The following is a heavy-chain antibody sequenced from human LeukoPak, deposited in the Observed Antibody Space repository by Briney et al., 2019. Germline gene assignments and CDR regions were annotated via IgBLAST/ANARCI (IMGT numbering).Heavy chain of an antibody. Sequence: GGSLRLSCAASRFTFSSYGMHWVRQAPGKGLEWVAFIRYDGSNKYYADSVKGRFTISRDNSKNTLYLQMNSLRAEDTAVYYCAKDDSSGYYYQLGDYWGQGTLVTASS. CDR1: RFTFSSYG. V-gene: IGHV3-30*02. CDR3: AKDDSSGYYYQLGDY. J-gene: IGHJ4*02. D-gene: IGHD3-22*01. CDR2: IRYDGSNK.